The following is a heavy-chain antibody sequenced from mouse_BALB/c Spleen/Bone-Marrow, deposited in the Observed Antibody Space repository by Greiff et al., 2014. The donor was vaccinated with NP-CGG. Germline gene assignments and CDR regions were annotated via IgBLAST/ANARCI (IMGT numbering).Heavy chain of an antibody. D-gene: IGHD2-10*02. CDR3: ARQLYGNYAY. J-gene: IGHJ3*01. CDR2: LNPYNGGT. Sequence: VQLQQSGPELVKPGPSVKISCKASGYSFTGYYMHWVKQSPGKSLEWIGKLNPYNGGTSYNQKFEGKATLTVDTSSSTAFMELHSLTSEDSLVYYCARQLYGNYAYWGLGTLVTVSA. CDR1: GYSFTGYY. V-gene: IGHV1S30*01.